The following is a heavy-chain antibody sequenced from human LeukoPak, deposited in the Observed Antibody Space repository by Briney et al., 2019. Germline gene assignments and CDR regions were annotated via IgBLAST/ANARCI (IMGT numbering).Heavy chain of an antibody. D-gene: IGHD1-26*01. V-gene: IGHV1-69*13. CDR1: GGTFSSYA. CDR3: ARTDKWELLSWFDP. J-gene: IGHJ5*02. CDR2: IIPIFGTA. Sequence: GASVKVSCKASGGTFSSYAISWVRQAPGQGLEWMGGIIPIFGTANYAQKFQGRVTITADESTSTAYMELSSQRSEDTAVYYCARTDKWELLSWFDPWGQGTLVTVSS.